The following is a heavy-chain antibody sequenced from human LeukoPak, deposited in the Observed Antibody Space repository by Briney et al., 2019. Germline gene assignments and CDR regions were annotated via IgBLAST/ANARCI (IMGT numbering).Heavy chain of an antibody. J-gene: IGHJ4*02. V-gene: IGHV3-30-3*01. CDR1: GFTFISYA. D-gene: IGHD3-10*01. CDR2: ISYDGSNK. Sequence: GGPLDLSFAASGFTFISYAWNGAGKAQGKGRGGVQVISYDGSNKYYADSVKGRFTISRDNSKNTLYLQMNSLRAEDTAVYYCAKVPAYYYGSGRTSSGRWGQGTLVTVSS. CDR3: AKVPAYYYGSGRTSSGR.